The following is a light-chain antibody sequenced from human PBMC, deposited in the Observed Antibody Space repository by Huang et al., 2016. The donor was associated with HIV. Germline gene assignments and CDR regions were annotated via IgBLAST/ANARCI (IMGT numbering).Light chain of an antibody. J-gene: IGKJ4*01. CDR2: GSS. V-gene: IGKV3-15*01. Sequence: EIVMTQSPATLSVSPGERVTLSCRDKRSVSTNLAWYQQRPGQAPRLVIYGSSTRALVIPARVSGSVSGTHFSLTIISLQSEDFALYYCHQYNNWLLSFGGGTRVDI. CDR3: HQYNNWLLS. CDR1: RSVSTN.